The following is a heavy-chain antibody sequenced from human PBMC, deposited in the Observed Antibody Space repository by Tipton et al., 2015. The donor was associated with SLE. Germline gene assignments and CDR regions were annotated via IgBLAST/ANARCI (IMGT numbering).Heavy chain of an antibody. D-gene: IGHD2-15*01. CDR3: AGAWQGYCSGGTCYVLDY. CDR2: ISNSETT. CDR1: VGSISSHY. J-gene: IGHJ4*02. V-gene: IGHV4-59*11. Sequence: TLSLTCTVSVGSISSHYWSWIRQAPGKGLEWIGYISNSETTNYKPSLKSRVTISVDTSKNQFSLKLRSVTAADTAVYYCAGAWQGYCSGGTCYVLDYWGQGTLVTVSS.